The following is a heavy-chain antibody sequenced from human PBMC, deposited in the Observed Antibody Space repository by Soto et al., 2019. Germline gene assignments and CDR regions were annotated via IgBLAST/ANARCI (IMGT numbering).Heavy chain of an antibody. D-gene: IGHD4-17*01. V-gene: IGHV1-18*01. CDR1: GYTFTSYG. CDR2: ISAYNGNT. CDR3: AILGMTTVNQHDVFEF. J-gene: IGHJ3*01. Sequence: VASVKVSCKASGYTFTSYGISWVRQAPGQGLEWMGWISAYNGNTNYAQKLQGRVTKTTDTSTSTAYMELSSLRSEDTAVYYCAILGMTTVNQHDVFEFWGQGSMVTVSS.